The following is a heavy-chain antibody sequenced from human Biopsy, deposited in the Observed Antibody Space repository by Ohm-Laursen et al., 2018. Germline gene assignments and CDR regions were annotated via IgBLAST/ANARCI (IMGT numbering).Heavy chain of an antibody. V-gene: IGHV1-69*13. Sequence: VKISCKAPEGTFSNYGVNWVRQAPGQGLEWLGGNIPNLGTGNYAQKFQDRVTVAADTSTSTATMELRSLRSDDTAVYYCATKLTGYFHHWGQGTLGIVSS. CDR3: ATKLTGYFHH. CDR2: NIPNLGTG. J-gene: IGHJ1*01. D-gene: IGHD3-9*01. CDR1: EGTFSNYG.